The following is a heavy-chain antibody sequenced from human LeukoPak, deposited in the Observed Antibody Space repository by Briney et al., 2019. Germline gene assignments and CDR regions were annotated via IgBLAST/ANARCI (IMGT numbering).Heavy chain of an antibody. D-gene: IGHD3-22*01. V-gene: IGHV4-39*01. CDR2: VYYTGIT. CDR3: ARQVRSPVVMFMDV. Sequence: PSETLSLTCTVAGGSISSSTYNWGWIRQPPGKGLEWIGSVYYTGITYYNPSVESRVTISVDTSKNHFSLELNSVMAADTGVDFCARQVRSPVVMFMDVWGKGTTVIVSS. CDR1: GGSISSSTYN. J-gene: IGHJ6*03.